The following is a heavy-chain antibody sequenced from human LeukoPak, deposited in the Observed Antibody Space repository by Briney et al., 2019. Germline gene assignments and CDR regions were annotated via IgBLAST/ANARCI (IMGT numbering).Heavy chain of an antibody. CDR3: ARINMITFGGVIVYRHYMDV. Sequence: SETLSLTCAVYGGSYSGYYWSWIRQPPGKGLEWIGEINHSGSTNYNPSLKSRVTISVDKSKNQFSLKLSSVTAADTAVYYCARINMITFGGVIVYRHYMDVWGKGTTVTVSS. CDR1: GGSYSGYY. D-gene: IGHD3-16*02. CDR2: INHSGST. J-gene: IGHJ6*03. V-gene: IGHV4-34*01.